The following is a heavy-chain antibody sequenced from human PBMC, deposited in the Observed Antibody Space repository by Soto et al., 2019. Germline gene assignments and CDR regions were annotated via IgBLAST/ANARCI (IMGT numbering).Heavy chain of an antibody. D-gene: IGHD3-10*01. CDR2: IWYDGSNK. V-gene: IGHV3-33*01. Sequence: GGSLRLSCAASGFTFSSYGMHWVRQAPGKGLEWVAVIWYDGSNKYYADSVKGRFTISRDNSKNTLYLQMNSLRAEDTAVYYCARQYYYGSGSYYNGGMDVWGQGTTVTVSS. J-gene: IGHJ6*02. CDR3: ARQYYYGSGSYYNGGMDV. CDR1: GFTFSSYG.